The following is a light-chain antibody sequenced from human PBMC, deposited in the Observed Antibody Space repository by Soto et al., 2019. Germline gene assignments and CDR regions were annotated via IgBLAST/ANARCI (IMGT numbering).Light chain of an antibody. CDR2: DVS. J-gene: IGLJ1*01. CDR1: SSDVGGYNY. V-gene: IGLV2-14*01. CDR3: IAYTSSSTLYV. Sequence: QSALTQPASVSGSTGQSITISCTGNSSDVGGYNYVSWYQQHPGKAPKLMIYDVSNRPSGVSNRFSGSKSGNTASLTISWLQAEDEADYYCIAYTSSSTLYVFGTGTKVTVL.